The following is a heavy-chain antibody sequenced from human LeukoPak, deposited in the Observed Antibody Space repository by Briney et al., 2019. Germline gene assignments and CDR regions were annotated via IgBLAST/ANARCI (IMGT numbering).Heavy chain of an antibody. D-gene: IGHD6-19*01. J-gene: IGHJ4*02. CDR1: GCTLSSYS. V-gene: IGHV3-48*02. Sequence: GGSLRLSCATSGCTLSSYSMNWVRQAPGKGLEWISYISSGSTTIYYADSVKGRFTISRDNAKNSLYLQMNSLRDEDTAVYYCARDVEQWLVRVYYFDYWGQGTLVTVSS. CDR3: ARDVEQWLVRVYYFDY. CDR2: ISSGSTTI.